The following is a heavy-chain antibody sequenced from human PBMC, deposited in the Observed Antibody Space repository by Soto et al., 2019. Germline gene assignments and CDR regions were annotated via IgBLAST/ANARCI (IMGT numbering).Heavy chain of an antibody. J-gene: IGHJ4*02. Sequence: PSETLSLTCTVSGGSIISYYWSWIRQPPGKGLEWIGYIYYSGSTNYNPSLKSRVTISVDTSKNQFSLKLSSVTAADTAVYYCARGARGGDFGLDYWGQGTLVTVS. V-gene: IGHV4-59*01. D-gene: IGHD2-21*02. CDR1: GGSIISYY. CDR3: ARGARGGDFGLDY. CDR2: IYYSGST.